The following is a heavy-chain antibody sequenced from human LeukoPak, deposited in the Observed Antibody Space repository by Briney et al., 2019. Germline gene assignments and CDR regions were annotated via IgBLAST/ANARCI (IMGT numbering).Heavy chain of an antibody. Sequence: RPGGSLRLSCAASGFTFSSYAMRWVRQATGKGLEWVSAISGSGGSTYYADSVKGRFTISRDNSKNTLYLQMNSLRAEDTAVYYCAKDHCSSTSCPLDYWGQGTLVTVSS. CDR2: ISGSGGST. V-gene: IGHV3-23*01. J-gene: IGHJ4*02. D-gene: IGHD2-2*01. CDR1: GFTFSSYA. CDR3: AKDHCSSTSCPLDY.